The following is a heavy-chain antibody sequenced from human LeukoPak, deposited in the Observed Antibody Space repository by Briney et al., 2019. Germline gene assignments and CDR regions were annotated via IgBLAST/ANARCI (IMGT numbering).Heavy chain of an antibody. CDR1: GYTSTGYY. CDR3: ARDLYGGTSATFDN. V-gene: IGHV1-2*02. Sequence: ASVKVSCKASGYTSTGYYMHWVRQAPGQGLEWMGWINPNSGGTYSAQKFQGRVSMTSDTSISTAYMELSRLRSDDTAVYHCARDLYGGTSATFDNWGQGTLVTVSS. J-gene: IGHJ5*02. D-gene: IGHD4-23*01. CDR2: INPNSGGT.